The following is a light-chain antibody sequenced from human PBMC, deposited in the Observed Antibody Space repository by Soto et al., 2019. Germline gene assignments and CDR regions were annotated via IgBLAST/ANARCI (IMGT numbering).Light chain of an antibody. J-gene: IGKJ1*01. CDR1: QSLLHSNGYNY. CDR3: MQALQTPPT. V-gene: IGKV2-28*01. CDR2: LGS. Sequence: DIVMTQSPLSLPVTPGAPASISCRSSQSLLHSNGYNYLDWYLQKPGQSPQLLISLGSNRASGVPDRFSGSGSGTDFTLRISRMEAEDVVDYYCMQALQTPPTFGQGTKVEVK.